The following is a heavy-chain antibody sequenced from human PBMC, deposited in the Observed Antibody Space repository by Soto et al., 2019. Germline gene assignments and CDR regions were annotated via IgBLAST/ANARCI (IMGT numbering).Heavy chain of an antibody. V-gene: IGHV4-34*01. CDR3: EREDILNGYYVGFWLEP. Sequence: SSTXSLTCSVYVVSFIVYYFGLIRHPPGKGLEWIGEINHSGSTNYNPSLKSRVTISVETSKNQFSLKLSSVTAADTAVYYCEREDILNGYYVGFWLEPWGQGPLVKVYS. D-gene: IGHD3-9*01. CDR2: INHSGST. J-gene: IGHJ5*02. CDR1: VVSFIVYY.